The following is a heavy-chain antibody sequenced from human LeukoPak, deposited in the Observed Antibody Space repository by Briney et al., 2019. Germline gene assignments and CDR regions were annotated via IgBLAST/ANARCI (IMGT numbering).Heavy chain of an antibody. V-gene: IGHV4-59*01. CDR2: IYYSGST. CDR3: ARVVVPASFHDAFGI. J-gene: IGHJ3*02. Sequence: SETLSLTCTVSGGSISSYYWSWIRQPPGKGLEWIGYIYYSGSTNYNPSLKSRVTISVDTSKNQFSLKLSSVTAADTAVYYCARVVVPASFHDAFGIWGQGTMVTVSS. D-gene: IGHD2-2*01. CDR1: GGSISSYY.